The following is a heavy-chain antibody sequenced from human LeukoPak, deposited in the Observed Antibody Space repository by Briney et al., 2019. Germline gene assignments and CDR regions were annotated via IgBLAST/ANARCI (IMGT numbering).Heavy chain of an antibody. CDR3: ARGVGYCSSTSCSLYWFDP. V-gene: IGHV1-2*02. Sequence: ASVKVSCKASGGTFSSYAVSWVRQAPGQGLEWMGWINPNSGGTNYAQKFQGRVTMTRDTSISTAYMELSRLRSDDTAVYYCARGVGYCSSTSCSLYWFDPWGQGTLVTVSS. J-gene: IGHJ5*02. D-gene: IGHD2-2*01. CDR1: GGTFSSYA. CDR2: INPNSGGT.